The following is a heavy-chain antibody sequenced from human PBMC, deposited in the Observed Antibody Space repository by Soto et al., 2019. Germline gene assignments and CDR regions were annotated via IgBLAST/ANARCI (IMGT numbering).Heavy chain of an antibody. J-gene: IGHJ6*03. V-gene: IGHV3-23*01. CDR1: GFPFGTYA. CDR3: AKFRGPSYSYYYMDV. CDR2: ISGSGRTT. Sequence: GGSLRLSCAASGFPFGTYAMKWLRQAPGRGLECVSFISGSGRTTYYADSVKGRFTVSRDNSKNTMYLQMNSLRAEDTALYYCAKFRGPSYSYYYMDVWGKGTTVTVSS. D-gene: IGHD3-16*01.